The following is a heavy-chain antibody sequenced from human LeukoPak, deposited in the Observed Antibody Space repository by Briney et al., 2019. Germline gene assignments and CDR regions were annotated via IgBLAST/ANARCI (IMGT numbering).Heavy chain of an antibody. J-gene: IGHJ4*02. Sequence: PGGSLRLSCAASGFTFSSYGMHWVRQAPGKGLEWVAVISYDGSNKYYADSVKGRFTISRDNSKNTLYLQMNSLRAEDTAVYYCAKAPTKYSSSWSYFDYWGQGTPVTVSS. CDR1: GFTFSSYG. V-gene: IGHV3-30*18. CDR3: AKAPTKYSSSWSYFDY. D-gene: IGHD6-13*01. CDR2: ISYDGSNK.